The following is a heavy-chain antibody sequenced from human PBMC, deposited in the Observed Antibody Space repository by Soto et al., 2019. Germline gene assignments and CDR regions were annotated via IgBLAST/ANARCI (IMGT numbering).Heavy chain of an antibody. D-gene: IGHD4-17*01. V-gene: IGHV4-39*02. CDR2: IYYIGNT. CDR1: GRTISTRGSD. Sequence: SESLSPTSTISGRTISTRGSDWGWIRQPPGKGLEWIGSIYYIGNTYYNPSLKSRVAISIDSSRTRFSLNLYSVTTADTAVYYCGAQDYVAKGYHFETWGQG. CDR3: GAQDYVAKGYHFET. J-gene: IGHJ4*02.